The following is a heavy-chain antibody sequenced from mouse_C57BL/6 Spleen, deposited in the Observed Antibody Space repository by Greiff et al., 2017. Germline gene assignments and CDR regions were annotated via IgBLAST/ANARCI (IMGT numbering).Heavy chain of an antibody. CDR1: GYAFSSSW. CDR3: ARSYYYGSRAPWYFDV. J-gene: IGHJ1*03. V-gene: IGHV1-82*01. Sequence: QVQLKESGPELVKPGASVKISCKASGYAFSSSWMNWVKQRPGKGLEWIGRIYPGDGYTNYNGKFKGKATLTADKSSSTAYMQLSSLTSEDSAVYFCARSYYYGSRAPWYFDVWGTGTTVTVSS. D-gene: IGHD1-1*01. CDR2: IYPGDGYT.